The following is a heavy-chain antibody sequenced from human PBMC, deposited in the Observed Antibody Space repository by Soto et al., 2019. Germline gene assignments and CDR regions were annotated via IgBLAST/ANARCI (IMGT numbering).Heavy chain of an antibody. D-gene: IGHD5-12*01. V-gene: IGHV1-2*04. Sequence: ASVKVSCKASGYTFTGYYMHWVRQAPGQGLEWMGWINPNSGGTNYAQKFQGWVTMTRDTSISTAYMELSRLRSDDMAVYYCARARSGYDLRYYFDYWGQGTLVTVSS. CDR3: ARARSGYDLRYYFDY. CDR2: INPNSGGT. J-gene: IGHJ4*02. CDR1: GYTFTGYY.